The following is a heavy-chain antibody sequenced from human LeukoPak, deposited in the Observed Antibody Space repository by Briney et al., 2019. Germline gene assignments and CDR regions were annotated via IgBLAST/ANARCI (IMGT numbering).Heavy chain of an antibody. CDR3: ASESSDILRGGFGY. D-gene: IGHD3-9*01. Sequence: GGSLRLSCADSGFSFSKYWMHWVRQAPGKGLVWVSRISTDGTSTTYADLVKGRLTISRDNAKNTLYLQMNSLRAEDTAVYYCASESSDILRGGFGYWGQGVLVTVSS. CDR2: ISTDGTST. CDR1: GFSFSKYW. J-gene: IGHJ4*02. V-gene: IGHV3-74*01.